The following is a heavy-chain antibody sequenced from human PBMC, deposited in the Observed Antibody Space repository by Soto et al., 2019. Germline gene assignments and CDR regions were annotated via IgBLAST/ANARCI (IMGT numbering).Heavy chain of an antibody. CDR2: IHYRGDT. CDR3: ARLPSGYPNWFDP. J-gene: IGHJ5*02. D-gene: IGHD3-9*01. Sequence: QVQLQGSGPGLVRPSETLSLTCTVSGASISTNHHNWAWVRQPPGKGLEWMGNIHYRGDTYFNPSLGSRLSMSVDTSKNPFSLKLTSVTAADTAVYYCARLPSGYPNWFDPWGQGTLVTVSS. CDR1: GASISTNHHN. V-gene: IGHV4-39*01.